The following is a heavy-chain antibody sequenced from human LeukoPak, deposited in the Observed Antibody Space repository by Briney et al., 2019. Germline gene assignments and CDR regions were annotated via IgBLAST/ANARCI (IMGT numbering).Heavy chain of an antibody. CDR3: ARGLGYSYGFPTTDY. J-gene: IGHJ4*02. D-gene: IGHD5-18*01. Sequence: PSETLSLTCTVSGYSISSGYYWGWIRQPPGKGLEWIGEINHSGSTNYNPSLKSRVTISVDTSKNQFSLKLSSVTAADTAVYYCARGLGYSYGFPTTDYWGQGTLVTVSS. V-gene: IGHV4-38-2*02. CDR2: INHSGST. CDR1: GYSISSGYY.